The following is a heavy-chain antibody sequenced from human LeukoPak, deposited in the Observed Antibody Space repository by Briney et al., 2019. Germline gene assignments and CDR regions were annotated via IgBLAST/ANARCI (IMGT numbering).Heavy chain of an antibody. CDR1: GGSIYSTTFY. D-gene: IGHD1-26*01. Sequence: SETLSLACTVSGGSIYSTTFYWGWIRQPPGKGLEWIGSMYYDGSTYHNPSLQSPVTIPVEPSNPQSALKLTSLTAGDTAVYFCARRFDSGSDDGEDYFDYWGQETLVTVSS. J-gene: IGHJ4*02. V-gene: IGHV4-39*01. CDR3: ARRFDSGSDDGEDYFDY. CDR2: MYYDGST.